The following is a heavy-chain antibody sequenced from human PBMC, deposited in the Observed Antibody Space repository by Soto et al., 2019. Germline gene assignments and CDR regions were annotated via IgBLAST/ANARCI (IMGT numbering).Heavy chain of an antibody. CDR2: ILPVLDIT. D-gene: IGHD6-13*01. CDR3: TLGSWSAETFDI. J-gene: IGHJ3*02. CDR1: GGTFSTYT. Sequence: QVQLVQSGAEVKKPGSSVKVSCKASGGTFSTYTIIWVRQARGRGLEWMGRILPVLDITNSAQRFQGRVTITADKSTSTAYLELSSLRSEDTAVYYCTLGSWSAETFDIWGRGTMVTVSS. V-gene: IGHV1-69*02.